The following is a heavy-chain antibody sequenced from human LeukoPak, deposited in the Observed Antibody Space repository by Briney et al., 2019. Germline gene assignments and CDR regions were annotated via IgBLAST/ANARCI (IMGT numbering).Heavy chain of an antibody. J-gene: IGHJ4*02. V-gene: IGHV3-48*03. CDR2: INPGGSNR. CDR3: ARGPWDY. Sequence: GGSLRLSCAASGITFSNYEMNWVRQAPGKGLEWVSYINPGGSNRFYAGSVRGRFTISRDNAKNTLYLQMNSLRAEDTAVYYCARGPWDYWGQGTLDTVSS. CDR1: GITFSNYE.